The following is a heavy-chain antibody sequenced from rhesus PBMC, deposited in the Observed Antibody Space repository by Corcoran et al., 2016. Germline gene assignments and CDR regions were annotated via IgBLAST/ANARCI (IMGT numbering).Heavy chain of an antibody. D-gene: IGHD6-13*01. Sequence: QVQRQEAGPGLGKPSETLSRTCAASGDYISSNDWSWSRQPQGKGPEWIVYIYDSSGRTYYNPSLKSRVTISTDTSKNHFSLKLSSVTAADTAVYYCARGEGIAAGPYFDYWGQGVLVTVSS. CDR1: GDYISSND. CDR2: IYDSSGRT. J-gene: IGHJ4*01. CDR3: ARGEGIAAGPYFDY. V-gene: IGHV4-147*01.